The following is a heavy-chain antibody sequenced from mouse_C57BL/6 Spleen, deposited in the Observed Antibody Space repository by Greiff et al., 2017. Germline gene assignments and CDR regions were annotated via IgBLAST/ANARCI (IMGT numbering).Heavy chain of an antibody. Sequence: LQLQESGAELAKPGASVKLSCKASGYTFTSYWMHWVKQRPGQGLEWIGYINPSSGYTKYNQKFKDKATLTADKSSSTAYMQLSSLTYEDSAVYYCARYDYDGYWYFDVWGTGTTVTVSS. CDR2: INPSSGYT. CDR3: ARYDYDGYWYFDV. CDR1: GYTFTSYW. V-gene: IGHV1-7*01. J-gene: IGHJ1*03. D-gene: IGHD2-4*01.